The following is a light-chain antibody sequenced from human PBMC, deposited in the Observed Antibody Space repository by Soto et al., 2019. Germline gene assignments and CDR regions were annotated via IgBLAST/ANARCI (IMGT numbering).Light chain of an antibody. V-gene: IGKV1-17*01. CDR1: QSISSY. CDR3: LQHYNYPRT. J-gene: IGKJ1*01. Sequence: DIQMSQSPSTLSAYVGDRVTITCRASQSISSYLNWYQQKPGKAPKLLIYAASTLQSGVPSRFSGSGSGTEFNITISSLQPEDFATYYCLQHYNYPRTFGQGTKVDI. CDR2: AAS.